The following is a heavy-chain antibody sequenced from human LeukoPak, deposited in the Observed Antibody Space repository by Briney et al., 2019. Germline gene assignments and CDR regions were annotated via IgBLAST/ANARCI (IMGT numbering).Heavy chain of an antibody. CDR2: IYYAGRT. Sequence: SDTLSLTCTVSGGSITSSSYYWAWVRQPPGKGLQWVGSIYYAGRTYYNPSLESRVTISVDTSKNQFSLKLSSVTAAGTAVYYCARDRDTVTPEGDWGQGTLVTVSS. J-gene: IGHJ4*02. V-gene: IGHV4-39*02. CDR3: ARDRDTVTPEGD. D-gene: IGHD4-17*01. CDR1: GGSITSSSYY.